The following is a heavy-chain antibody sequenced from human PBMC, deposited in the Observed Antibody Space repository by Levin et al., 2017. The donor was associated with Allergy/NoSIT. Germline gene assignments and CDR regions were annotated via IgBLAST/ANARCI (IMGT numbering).Heavy chain of an antibody. Sequence: SETLSLTCTVSGGSISSYYWNWIRQPPGKGLEWIGYVFNTGTTYYSPSLKSRVTISVDTSKNQFSLKLTSVTAADTAVYYCARDNYFDSSGSYRLDYWGQGALVTVSS. CDR2: VFNTGTT. CDR1: GGSISSYY. V-gene: IGHV4-59*01. J-gene: IGHJ4*02. D-gene: IGHD3-22*01. CDR3: ARDNYFDSSGSYRLDY.